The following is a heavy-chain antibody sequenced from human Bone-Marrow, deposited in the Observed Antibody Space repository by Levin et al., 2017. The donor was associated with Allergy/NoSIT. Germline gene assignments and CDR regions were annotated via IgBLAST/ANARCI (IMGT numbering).Heavy chain of an antibody. Sequence: KVSCKGFGYSFTKYWIGWVRQMPGKGLEWMGIICPDDSDTRYDPSFEGQVTIPADKSTNTAYLQWNSLRATDTAIYYCARQAQVAGPGIDYWGQGTLVTVSS. V-gene: IGHV5-51*01. CDR1: GYSFTKYW. CDR2: ICPDDSDT. J-gene: IGHJ4*02. D-gene: IGHD6-19*01. CDR3: ARQAQVAGPGIDY.